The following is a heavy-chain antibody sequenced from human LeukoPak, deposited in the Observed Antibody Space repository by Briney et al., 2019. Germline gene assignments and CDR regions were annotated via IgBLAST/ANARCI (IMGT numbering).Heavy chain of an antibody. CDR1: GGSISSGDYY. CDR3: ARAPTYYYYGMDV. CDR2: IYYSGST. Sequence: SETLSLTCTVSGGSISSGDYYWSWIRQPPGKGLEWIGYIYYSGSTYYNPSLKSRVTISVDTSKNQFSLKLSSVTAADTAVYYCARAPTYYYYGMDVWGQGTTVTASS. V-gene: IGHV4-30-4*01. J-gene: IGHJ6*02.